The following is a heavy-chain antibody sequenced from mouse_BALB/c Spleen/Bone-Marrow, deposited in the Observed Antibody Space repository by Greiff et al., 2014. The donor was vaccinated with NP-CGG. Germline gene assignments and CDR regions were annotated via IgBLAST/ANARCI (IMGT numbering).Heavy chain of an antibody. CDR1: GFTFSSYA. J-gene: IGHJ2*01. CDR3: ARQGYHRYDGRGFDY. V-gene: IGHV5-9-3*01. CDR2: ISSGGSYT. Sequence: DVKLVESGGGLVKPGGSLKLSCAASGFTFSSYAMSWVRQTPEKRLEWVATISSGGSYTYYPDSVKGRFTISRDNAKNTLYLQMSSLRSEDTAMYYCARQGYHRYDGRGFDYCGQGTTLTVSS. D-gene: IGHD2-14*01.